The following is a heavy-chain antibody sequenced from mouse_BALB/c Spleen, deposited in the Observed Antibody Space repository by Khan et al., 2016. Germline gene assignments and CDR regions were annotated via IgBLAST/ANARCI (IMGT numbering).Heavy chain of an antibody. D-gene: IGHD2-1*01. CDR3: ARWNGNIAMDY. CDR1: GYTFTDYA. J-gene: IGHJ4*01. V-gene: IGHV1S137*01. CDR2: ISTYYGNI. Sequence: QVRLQQSGPELVRPGVSVKISCKGSGYTFTDYAMHWVKQSHAKSLEWIGVISTYYGNINYNQQFKGKATMTVDQSSRTAYMELARLTSEDSAIYYCARWNGNIAMDYWGQGTSVTVSA.